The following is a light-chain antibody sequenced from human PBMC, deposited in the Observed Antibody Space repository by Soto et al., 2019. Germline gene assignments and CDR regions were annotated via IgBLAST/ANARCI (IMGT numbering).Light chain of an antibody. CDR1: QSVSIK. Sequence: IEMTQSPAPLSVSPGERSTLSGMASQSVSIKLAWYQQKPGQAPRLLIYDTSTRATGIPARFSGSGSGTEFTLTISSLQSEDFAVYYCQQYNNGPPITFGQGTRLEFK. CDR2: DTS. J-gene: IGKJ5*01. V-gene: IGKV3-15*01. CDR3: QQYNNGPPIT.